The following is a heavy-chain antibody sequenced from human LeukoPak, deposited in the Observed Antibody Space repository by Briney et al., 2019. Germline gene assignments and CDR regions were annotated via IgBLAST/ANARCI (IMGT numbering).Heavy chain of an antibody. CDR1: GFTFSSHW. V-gene: IGHV3-74*01. CDR2: INSDGSSI. CDR3: ARDRGWRTSGYYLYHFDY. J-gene: IGHJ4*02. Sequence: PGGSLRLSCAASGFTFSSHWMHWVRQAPGKGLVWVSRINSDGSSISYADSVKGRFTISRDNAKNSLYLEMSSLRVEDTAVYYCARDRGWRTSGYYLYHFDYWGQGTLVTFAS. D-gene: IGHD3-22*01.